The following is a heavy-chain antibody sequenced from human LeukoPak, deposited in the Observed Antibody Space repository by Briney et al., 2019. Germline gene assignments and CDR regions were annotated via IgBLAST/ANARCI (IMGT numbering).Heavy chain of an antibody. J-gene: IGHJ3*02. CDR2: ISYDGSNK. V-gene: IGHV3-30*18. CDR1: GFTFSSYG. Sequence: GGSLRLSCAASGFTFSSYGMHWVRQAPGKGPEWVAVISYDGSNKYYADSVKGRFTISRDNSKNTLYLQMNSLRAEDTAVYYCAKDPSSGYYSDAFDIWGQGTMVTVSS. D-gene: IGHD3-22*01. CDR3: AKDPSSGYYSDAFDI.